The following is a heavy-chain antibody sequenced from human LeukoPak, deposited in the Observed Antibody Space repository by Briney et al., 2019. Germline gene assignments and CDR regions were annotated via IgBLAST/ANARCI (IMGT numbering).Heavy chain of an antibody. D-gene: IGHD2-8*01. V-gene: IGHV1-69*13. Sequence: ASVKVSCKASGGTFSSYAISWVRQAPGQGLEWMGGIIPIFGTANCAQKFQGRVTITADESTSTAYMELSSLRSEDTAVYYCARDMVRDCTNGVCYLTIFDYWGQGTLVTVSS. CDR3: ARDMVRDCTNGVCYLTIFDY. CDR1: GGTFSSYA. CDR2: IIPIFGTA. J-gene: IGHJ4*02.